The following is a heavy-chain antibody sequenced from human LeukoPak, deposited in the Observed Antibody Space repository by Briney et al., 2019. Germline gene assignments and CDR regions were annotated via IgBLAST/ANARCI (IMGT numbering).Heavy chain of an antibody. CDR1: GGTVRRYA. D-gene: IGHD2-2*02. Sequence: PQASVKVSCKASGGTVRRYAISWVRQAPGQGLEWMGGIIPIFGTANYAPKFQGRVTITADESTGTAYMELSSLKSEDTAVYYCARDRPGRYCSSISCYSASPFDPWGQGTLVTVSS. CDR2: IIPIFGTA. V-gene: IGHV1-69*13. J-gene: IGHJ5*02. CDR3: ARDRPGRYCSSISCYSASPFDP.